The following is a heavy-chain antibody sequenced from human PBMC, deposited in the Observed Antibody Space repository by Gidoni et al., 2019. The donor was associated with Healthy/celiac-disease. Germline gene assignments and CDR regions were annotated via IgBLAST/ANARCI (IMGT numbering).Heavy chain of an antibody. V-gene: IGHV4-34*01. J-gene: IGHJ5*02. Sequence: QVQLQQWGAGLLKPSETLSLTCAVYGGSFSGYYCSWIRQPPGKGLEWIGEINHSGSTNYNPSLKSRVTISVDTSKNQFSLKLSSVTAADTAVYYCARGHLRGVIVVVPAAMFWFDPWGQGTLVTVSS. CDR1: GGSFSGYY. D-gene: IGHD2-2*01. CDR3: ARGHLRGVIVVVPAAMFWFDP. CDR2: INHSGST.